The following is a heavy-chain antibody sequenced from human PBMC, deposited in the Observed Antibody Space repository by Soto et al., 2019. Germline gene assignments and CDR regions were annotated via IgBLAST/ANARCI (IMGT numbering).Heavy chain of an antibody. J-gene: IGHJ4*02. Sequence: QVQLQQWGAGLLKPSETLSLTCAVYGGSFSGYYWNWIRQPPGKGLEWIGEINHSGGANYNPSLTSRVTISVDTSKNQFSLKLSSVTAADTAVYYCARGWGRIFDYWGQGTLVTVSS. V-gene: IGHV4-34*01. CDR2: INHSGGA. CDR3: ARGWGRIFDY. D-gene: IGHD7-27*01. CDR1: GGSFSGYY.